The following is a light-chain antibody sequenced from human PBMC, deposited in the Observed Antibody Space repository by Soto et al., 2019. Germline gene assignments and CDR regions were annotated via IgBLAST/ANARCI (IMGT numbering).Light chain of an antibody. J-gene: IGLJ3*02. Sequence: QAVVTQEHSLTVSPGGTVTLTCGSSTGAVTSGHYPYWFQQKPGPAPSTLIYDTSNQHSWTPARSSGSILGGKAALTLSGAQREDEAEYYCLLSYSGARVFGGGTKVTVL. CDR2: DTS. CDR1: TGAVTSGHY. CDR3: LLSYSGARV. V-gene: IGLV7-46*01.